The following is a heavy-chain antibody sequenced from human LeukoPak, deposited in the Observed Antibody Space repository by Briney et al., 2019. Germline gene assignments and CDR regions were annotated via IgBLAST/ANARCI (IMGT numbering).Heavy chain of an antibody. Sequence: GGSLRLSCSASGFTFSSYAMHWVRQAPGKGLEYVSAISSNGGSTYYADSVKGRFTTSRDNSKNTLYLQMSSLRAEDTAVYYCVKGGSLIQLPYPFDYWGQGTLVTVSS. J-gene: IGHJ4*02. CDR3: VKGGSLIQLPYPFDY. V-gene: IGHV3-64D*06. CDR2: ISSNGGST. CDR1: GFTFSSYA. D-gene: IGHD5-18*01.